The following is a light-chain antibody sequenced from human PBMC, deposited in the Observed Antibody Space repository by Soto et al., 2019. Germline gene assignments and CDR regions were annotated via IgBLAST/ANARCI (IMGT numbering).Light chain of an antibody. CDR1: SSNIGAHSD. CDR2: DNN. J-gene: IGLJ1*01. V-gene: IGLV1-40*01. CDR3: QSYDSSLSAPYV. Sequence: QSVLTQPPSVSGAPGQRITISCTGSSSNIGAHSDVYWYQHLPGTAPKLLIYDNNNRPSGVPDRFSGSKSGTSASLAITGLLADDEADYYCQSYDSSLSAPYVFGTGTKVTVL.